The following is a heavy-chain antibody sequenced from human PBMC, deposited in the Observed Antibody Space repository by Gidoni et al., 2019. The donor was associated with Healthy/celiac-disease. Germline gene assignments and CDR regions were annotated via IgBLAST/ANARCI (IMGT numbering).Heavy chain of an antibody. Sequence: QLQLQESGPGLVKPSETLSLTCTVSGGSISSSSYYWVWIRQPPGKGLEWIGSIYYRGSTYYNPSLKRRGTISVDTAKNQFSLKLSSVTAADTAVYYRARHWSPNDAFDIWGQGTMVTVSS. CDR3: ARHWSPNDAFDI. J-gene: IGHJ3*02. V-gene: IGHV4-39*01. CDR2: IYYRGST. CDR1: GGSISSSSYY.